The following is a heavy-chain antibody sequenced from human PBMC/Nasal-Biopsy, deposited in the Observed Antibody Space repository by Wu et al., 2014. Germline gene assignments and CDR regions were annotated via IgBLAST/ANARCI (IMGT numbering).Heavy chain of an antibody. Sequence: LRLSCAASGFTFSSYAMSWVRQAPGKGLEWVSAISGSGGSTYYADSVKGRFTISRDNSKNTLYLQMNSLRAEDTAVYYCARGHYGSGVTDWYFDLWGRGTLVTVSS. CDR1: GFTFSSYA. CDR2: ISGSGGST. V-gene: IGHV3-23*01. D-gene: IGHD3-10*01. CDR3: ARGHYGSGVTDWYFDL. J-gene: IGHJ2*01.